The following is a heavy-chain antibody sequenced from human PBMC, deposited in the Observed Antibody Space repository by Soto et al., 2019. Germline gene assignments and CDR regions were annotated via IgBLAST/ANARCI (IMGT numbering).Heavy chain of an antibody. CDR1: GAFISGYY. Sequence: SETLSLTCTVSGAFISGYYWSWIRQPAGKGLEWIGRIYTSGSTKYSPSLKSRATMSVDTSKKQFSLKLNSVTAADTAVYYCARESTVAGTDNWFDSWGQGTLVTVSA. CDR2: IYTSGST. V-gene: IGHV4-4*07. D-gene: IGHD6-13*01. CDR3: ARESTVAGTDNWFDS. J-gene: IGHJ5*01.